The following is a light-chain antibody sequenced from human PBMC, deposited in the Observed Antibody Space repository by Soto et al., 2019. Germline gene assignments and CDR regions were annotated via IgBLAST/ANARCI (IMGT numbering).Light chain of an antibody. CDR1: SSHIGTNP. CDR2: RHT. J-gene: IGLJ3*02. Sequence: QSVLTQPPSASGTPGQRVTISCSGGSSHIGTNPVYWYQHLPGTAPKLLIYRHTLRPSGVPDRFSASKSGTSASLASSGLRSDDEAEYDCAAGDDSLSGWVFGGGTKRTVL. CDR3: AAGDDSLSGWV. V-gene: IGLV1-47*01.